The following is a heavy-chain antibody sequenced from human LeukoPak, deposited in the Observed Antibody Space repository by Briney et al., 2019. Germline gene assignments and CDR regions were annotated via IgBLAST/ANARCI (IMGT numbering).Heavy chain of an antibody. CDR2: INPSSGGT. CDR1: GYTFTDYY. CDR3: ARQLELPLDY. D-gene: IGHD1-1*01. Sequence: GASVKVSCKASGYTFTDYYMHWVRQAPGQGLEWMGWINPSSGGTNYAQKFQGRVTMTRDTSISTSYMELSRLRSDDTALYYCARQLELPLDYWGQGTLVTVSS. J-gene: IGHJ4*02. V-gene: IGHV1-2*02.